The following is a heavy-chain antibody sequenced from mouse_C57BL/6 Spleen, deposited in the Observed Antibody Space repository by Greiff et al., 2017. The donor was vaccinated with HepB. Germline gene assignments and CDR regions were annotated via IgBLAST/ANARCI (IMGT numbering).Heavy chain of an antibody. CDR2: INPNNGGT. V-gene: IGHV1-22*01. CDR1: GYTFTDYN. J-gene: IGHJ2*01. Sequence: EVQLQQSGPELVKPGASVKMSCKASGYTFTDYNMHWVKQSHGKSLEWIGYINPNNGGTSYNQKFKVKATLTVNKSSSTAYMELRSLTSEDSAVYYGARKEGYYYGPFDYWGQGTTLTVSS. D-gene: IGHD1-1*01. CDR3: ARKEGYYYGPFDY.